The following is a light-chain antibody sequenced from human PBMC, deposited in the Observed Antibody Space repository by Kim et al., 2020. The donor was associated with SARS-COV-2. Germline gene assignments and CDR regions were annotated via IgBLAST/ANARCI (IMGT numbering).Light chain of an antibody. Sequence: LSASVGDRVTITCRASQDIRSWLAWYQEKPGKAPKMLIYKVSDLASGVPSRFSGSGSGTEFTLTISSLQPDDFATYYCQQYNVPWTFGQGTKVE. CDR2: KVS. CDR3: QQYNVPWT. J-gene: IGKJ1*01. CDR1: QDIRSW. V-gene: IGKV1-5*03.